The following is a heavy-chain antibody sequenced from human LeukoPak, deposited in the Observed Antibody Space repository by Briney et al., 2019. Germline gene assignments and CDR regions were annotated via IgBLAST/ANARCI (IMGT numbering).Heavy chain of an antibody. V-gene: IGHV3-23*01. CDR3: AKDTQTDYDFWSGPDY. CDR2: ISGSGGST. D-gene: IGHD3-3*01. CDR1: GFTFSSYA. Sequence: PGGPLRLSCAASGFTFSSYAMSWVRQAPGKGLEWVSAISGSGGSTYYADSVKGRFTISRDNSKNTLYLQMNSLRAEDTAVYYCAKDTQTDYDFWSGPDYWGQGTLVTVSS. J-gene: IGHJ4*02.